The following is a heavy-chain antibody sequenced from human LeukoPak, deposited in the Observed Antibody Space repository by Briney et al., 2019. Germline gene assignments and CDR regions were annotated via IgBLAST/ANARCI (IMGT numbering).Heavy chain of an antibody. CDR1: GYTFTSYA. Sequence: ASVKVSCKASGYTFTSYAMNWVRQAPGQGLEWMGWISAYIGNTIHSQKFQGRVTMTTDTSTNTAYMELRSLRSDDTAVYYCARELKTAVSVYYFDYWGQGSLVTVSS. CDR3: ARELKTAVSVYYFDY. J-gene: IGHJ4*02. CDR2: ISAYIGNT. V-gene: IGHV1-18*01. D-gene: IGHD6-19*01.